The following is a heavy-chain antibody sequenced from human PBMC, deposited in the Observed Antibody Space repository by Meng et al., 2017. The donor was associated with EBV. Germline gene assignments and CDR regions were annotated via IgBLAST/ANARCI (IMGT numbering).Heavy chain of an antibody. V-gene: IGHV1-18*01. CDR1: CDTFTSYG. Sequence: QLQRVPAVAEVKMPGASVQASGKASCDTFTSYGISSVRQAPGQGLEWMGWISAYNGNTNYAQKLQGRVTMTTDTSTSTAYMELRSLRSDDTAVYYCARGLDYFDYWGQGTLVTVSS. CDR3: ARGLDYFDY. J-gene: IGHJ4*02. CDR2: ISAYNGNT.